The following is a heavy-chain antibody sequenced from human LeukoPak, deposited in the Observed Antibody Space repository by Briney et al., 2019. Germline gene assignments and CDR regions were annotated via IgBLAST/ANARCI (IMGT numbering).Heavy chain of an antibody. J-gene: IGHJ3*02. CDR3: ARESYYYDSSGYYDAFDI. CDR2: INSDGSST. Sequence: QSGGSLRLSFAASGFTFSSYWMHWVRQAPGKGLVWVSRINSDGSSTSYADSVKGRFTISRDNSKNTLYLQMNSLRAEDTAVYYCARESYYYDSSGYYDAFDIWGQGTMVTVSS. D-gene: IGHD3-22*01. CDR1: GFTFSSYW. V-gene: IGHV3-74*01.